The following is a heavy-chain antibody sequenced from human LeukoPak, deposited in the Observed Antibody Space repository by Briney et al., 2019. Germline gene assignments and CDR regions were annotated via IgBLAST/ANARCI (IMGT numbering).Heavy chain of an antibody. CDR2: ISGHNGNT. D-gene: IGHD6-13*01. Sequence: GASVKVSCKASGYTYTSYGISGVRQAPGQGLEWMGWISGHNGNTNYAQKLQGRVTMTTDTSTSTAYMELRSLRSDDTAVYYCARDAPYSSSWYEGDNWFDPWGQGTLVTVSS. CDR3: ARDAPYSSSWYEGDNWFDP. CDR1: GYTYTSYG. V-gene: IGHV1-18*01. J-gene: IGHJ5*02.